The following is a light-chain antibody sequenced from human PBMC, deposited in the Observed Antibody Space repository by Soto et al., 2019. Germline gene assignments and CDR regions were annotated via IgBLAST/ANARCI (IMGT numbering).Light chain of an antibody. CDR1: NSDFGDYNY. Sequence: QSALTQPASVSGSPGQSITISCTGANSDFGDYNYVSWYQQHPGKVPKLMIYEVSSRPSGVSNRFSGSKSDNAASLTISGLQAEDEADYYCSSYTSSNTLVFGGGTKVTVL. V-gene: IGLV2-14*01. J-gene: IGLJ2*01. CDR2: EVS. CDR3: SSYTSSNTLV.